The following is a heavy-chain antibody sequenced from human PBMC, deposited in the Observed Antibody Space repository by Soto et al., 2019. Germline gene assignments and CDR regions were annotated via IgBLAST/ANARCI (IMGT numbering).Heavy chain of an antibody. V-gene: IGHV4-31*03. CDR2: IYYSGST. D-gene: IGHD3-3*01. J-gene: IGHJ6*02. CDR3: AREAITIFGPYGMDV. Sequence: SETLSLTCTVSGGSISSGGYYWSWIRQHPGKGLEWIGYIYYSGSTYYNPSLKSRVTISVDTSKNQFSLKLSSVTAADTAVYYCAREAITIFGPYGMDVWGQGTTLTVSS. CDR1: GGSISSGGYY.